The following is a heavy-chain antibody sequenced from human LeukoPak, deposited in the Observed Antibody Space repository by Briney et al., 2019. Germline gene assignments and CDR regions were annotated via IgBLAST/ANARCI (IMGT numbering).Heavy chain of an antibody. CDR3: ARAIVVVMVGRYYYMDV. CDR1: VFTLSSYS. Sequence: GGSLRLSCAASVFTLSSYSMNWVRQAPGKGLEWVSYISSSSSTIYYADSVEGRFTISRDNAKNSLYLQMNSLRAEDTAVYYCARAIVVVMVGRYYYMDVWGKGTTVTVSS. J-gene: IGHJ6*03. D-gene: IGHD3-22*01. CDR2: ISSSSSTI. V-gene: IGHV3-48*01.